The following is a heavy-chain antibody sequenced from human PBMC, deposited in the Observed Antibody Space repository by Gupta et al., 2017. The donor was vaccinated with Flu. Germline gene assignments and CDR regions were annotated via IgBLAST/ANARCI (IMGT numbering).Heavy chain of an antibody. CDR1: GFTFSSYG. Sequence: QVQLVESGGGVVQPGRSLRLSCAASGFTFSSYGMHWVRQAPGKGLEWVAVISYDGSNKYYADSVKGRFTISRDNSKNTLYLQMNSLRAEDTAVYYCAKDRYYGSGSYYTYYFDYWGQGTLVTVSS. CDR3: AKDRYYGSGSYYTYYFDY. V-gene: IGHV3-30*18. D-gene: IGHD3-10*01. CDR2: ISYDGSNK. J-gene: IGHJ4*02.